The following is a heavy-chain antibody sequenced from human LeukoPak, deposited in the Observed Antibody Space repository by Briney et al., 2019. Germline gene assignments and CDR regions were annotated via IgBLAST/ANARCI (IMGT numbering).Heavy chain of an antibody. D-gene: IGHD6-19*01. J-gene: IGHJ4*02. CDR1: GGSISSYY. CDR2: ISGSGGST. V-gene: IGHV3-23*01. Sequence: ETLSLTCTVSGGSISSYYWSRVRQAPGKGPEWVSAISGSGGSTYYADSVKGRFTISRDNSKNTLYLQMNSLRAEDTAVYYCAKVDSSGWAVLDYWGQGTLATVSS. CDR3: AKVDSSGWAVLDY.